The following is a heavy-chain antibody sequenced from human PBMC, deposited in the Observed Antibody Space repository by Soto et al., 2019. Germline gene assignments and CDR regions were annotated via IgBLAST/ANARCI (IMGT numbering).Heavy chain of an antibody. J-gene: IGHJ4*02. V-gene: IGHV4-59*01. Sequence: PSETLSLTCTVSGGSISSYYWSWIRQPPGKGLEWIGYIYYSGTTNYNPSLKSRVTTSVDKPKNQFSLKLRSVTAADTAVYYCARVTPMTTFDYWGQGTLVTV. CDR3: ARVTPMTTFDY. D-gene: IGHD1-1*01. CDR1: GGSISSYY. CDR2: IYYSGTT.